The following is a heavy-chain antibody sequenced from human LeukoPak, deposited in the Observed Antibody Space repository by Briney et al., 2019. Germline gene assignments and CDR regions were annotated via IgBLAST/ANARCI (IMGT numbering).Heavy chain of an antibody. J-gene: IGHJ6*03. CDR1: GFTFSNYW. Sequence: GGSLRLSCAASGFTFSNYWMSWVRQAPGKGLEWVAFIRYDGNNKYYADSVKGRFTIFRDNSRNTLYLQMNSLRTEDTAVYYCAKGYGWEASYYYYYMDVWGKGTTVTFSS. CDR2: IRYDGNNK. CDR3: AKGYGWEASYYYYYMDV. D-gene: IGHD1-26*01. V-gene: IGHV3-30*02.